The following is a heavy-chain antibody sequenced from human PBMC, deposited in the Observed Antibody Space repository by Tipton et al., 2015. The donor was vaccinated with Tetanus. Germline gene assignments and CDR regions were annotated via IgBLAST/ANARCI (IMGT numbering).Heavy chain of an antibody. V-gene: IGHV4-59*01. CDR2: VFYTGIT. D-gene: IGHD2-8*01. Sequence: TLSLTCTVSGGSISGYFWTWIRQPPGKGLECIGYVFYTGITNYNPPFESRVTMSVDTSKNQFSLKLSSVTAADTAVYYCVANDGGLEHGQHWGQGTLVTVSS. CDR1: GGSISGYF. CDR3: VANDGGLEHGQH. J-gene: IGHJ1*01.